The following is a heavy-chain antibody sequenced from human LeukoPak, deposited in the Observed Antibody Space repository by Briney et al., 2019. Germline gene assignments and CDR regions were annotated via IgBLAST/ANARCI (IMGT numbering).Heavy chain of an antibody. D-gene: IGHD1-26*01. CDR3: ARVDSGSYSGSLDY. CDR1: GYTFTGYY. Sequence: GASVKVSCKASGYTFTGYYMHWVRQAPGQGLEWMGWINPNSGGTNYAQKFQGRVTMTRDTSISTAHMELSRLRSDDTAVYYCARVDSGSYSGSLDYWGQGTLVTVSS. CDR2: INPNSGGT. V-gene: IGHV1-2*02. J-gene: IGHJ4*02.